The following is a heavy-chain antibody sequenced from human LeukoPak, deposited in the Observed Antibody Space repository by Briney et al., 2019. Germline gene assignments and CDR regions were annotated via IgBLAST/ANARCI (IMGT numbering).Heavy chain of an antibody. CDR2: IYSGGST. CDR3: AKDGDSSGYYYITYYFDY. V-gene: IGHV3-53*01. D-gene: IGHD3-22*01. Sequence: GGSLRLSCAASGFTVSSNYMSWVRQAPGKGLEWVSVIYSGGSTYYADSVKGRFTISRDNSKNTLYLQMNSLRAEDTAVYYCAKDGDSSGYYYITYYFDYWGQGTLVTVSS. J-gene: IGHJ4*02. CDR1: GFTVSSNY.